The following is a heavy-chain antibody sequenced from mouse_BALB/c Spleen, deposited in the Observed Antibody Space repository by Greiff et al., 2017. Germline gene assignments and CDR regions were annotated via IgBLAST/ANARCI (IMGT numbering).Heavy chain of an antibody. CDR3: TRGATATAWFAY. V-gene: IGHV1S127*01. J-gene: IGHJ3*01. CDR2: IDPSDSYT. CDR1: GYTFTSYW. Sequence: VQLQQSGAELVKPGASVKMSCKASGYTFTSYWMHWVKQRPGQGLEWIGVIDPSDSYTSYNQKFKGKATLTVDTSSSTAYMQLSSLTSEDSAVYYCTRGATATAWFAYWGQGTLVTVSA. D-gene: IGHD1-2*01.